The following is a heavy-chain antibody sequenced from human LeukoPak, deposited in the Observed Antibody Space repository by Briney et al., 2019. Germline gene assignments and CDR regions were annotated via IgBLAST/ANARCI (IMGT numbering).Heavy chain of an antibody. CDR2: IKSKADGATT. V-gene: IGHV3-15*01. Sequence: KPGGSLRLSCAASGFTFTDAWMSWVRQAPGKGLVWVGRIKSKADGATTDYAVPVKGRFSISRDDSKNTLYLQINSLKTEDTAVYYCTTVQVALDTYYFGYWGQGTLVTVSS. CDR3: TTVQVALDTYYFGY. CDR1: GFTFTDAW. D-gene: IGHD5-12*01. J-gene: IGHJ4*02.